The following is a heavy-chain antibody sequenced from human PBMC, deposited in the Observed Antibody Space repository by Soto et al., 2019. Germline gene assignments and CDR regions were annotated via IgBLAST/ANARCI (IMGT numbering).Heavy chain of an antibody. D-gene: IGHD1-26*01. CDR3: ARAGGVWWELRPNPFDY. J-gene: IGHJ4*02. CDR1: GGTFSSYA. CDR2: IIPIFGTA. V-gene: IGHV1-69*13. Sequence: ASVKVSCKASGGTFSSYAISWVRQAPGQGLEWMGGIIPIFGTANYAQKFQGRVTITADESTSTAYMELSSLRSEDTAVYYCARAGGVWWELRPNPFDYWGQGTLVTVSS.